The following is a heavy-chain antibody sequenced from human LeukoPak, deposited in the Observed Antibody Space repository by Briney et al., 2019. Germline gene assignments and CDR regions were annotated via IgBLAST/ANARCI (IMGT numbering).Heavy chain of an antibody. D-gene: IGHD2-2*01. CDR3: AKARGLYCSSTSCYDCDV. J-gene: IGHJ6*04. CDR1: GYTFTAYY. Sequence: GASVKVSCKASGYTFTAYYIHWVRQAPGQGLEWVGWINPNSGGTNYAQKFQGRVTLTRDTSITTAYMELNRLRSDDTAVYYCAKARGLYCSSTSCYDCDVWGKGTTVTVSS. V-gene: IGHV1-2*02. CDR2: INPNSGGT.